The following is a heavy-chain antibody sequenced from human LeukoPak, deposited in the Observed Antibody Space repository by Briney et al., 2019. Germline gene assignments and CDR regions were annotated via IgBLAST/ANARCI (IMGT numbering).Heavy chain of an antibody. D-gene: IGHD3-10*01. J-gene: IGHJ4*02. Sequence: GASVKVSCKTSGYSENFYGITWVRQVAGQGLEWMGWISAQHGQTEYAPNSQDRVTMTTDTYTNTAYMELRSLRSDDTAVYYCARLLYGSGSYSNIFDSWGQGTLVTVSS. CDR2: ISAQHGQT. CDR3: ARLLYGSGSYSNIFDS. V-gene: IGHV1-18*01. CDR1: GYSENFYG.